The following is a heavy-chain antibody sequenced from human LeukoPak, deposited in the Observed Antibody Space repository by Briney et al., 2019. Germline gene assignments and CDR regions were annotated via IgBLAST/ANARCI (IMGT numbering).Heavy chain of an antibody. CDR2: ISSSSTYI. CDR3: ARDSVAGYRRDAFDI. CDR1: GFTFGTYS. V-gene: IGHV3-21*01. Sequence: GGSLRLSCAASGFTFGTYSMNWVRQAPGKGLEWVSSISSSSTYIYYADSVRGRFTTSRENAKNSLYLQMNSLRAEDTAVYYCARDSVAGYRRDAFDIWGQGTMVTVSS. J-gene: IGHJ3*02. D-gene: IGHD6-19*01.